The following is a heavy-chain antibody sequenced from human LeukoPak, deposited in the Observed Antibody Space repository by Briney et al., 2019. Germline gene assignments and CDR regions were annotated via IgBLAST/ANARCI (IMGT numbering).Heavy chain of an antibody. D-gene: IGHD1-1*01. CDR3: ARLSTSDTDGNYFDF. Sequence: SETLSLTCTVSGDSITRNTYYWVWVRQPPGKGLEWIGSINYSGRTFYSSSLKSRATISVDTFRNQFSLKVTSVTAADTAVYSCARLSTSDTDGNYFDFWGQGTLVTVSS. V-gene: IGHV4-39*01. J-gene: IGHJ4*02. CDR1: GDSITRNTYY. CDR2: INYSGRT.